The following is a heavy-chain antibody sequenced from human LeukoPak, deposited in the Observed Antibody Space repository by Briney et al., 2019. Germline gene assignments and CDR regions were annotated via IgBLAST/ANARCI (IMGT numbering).Heavy chain of an antibody. V-gene: IGHV4-39*01. CDR1: GGSISSSGYF. Sequence: SETLSLTCTVSGGSISSSGYFWGWFRQPPGKGLEWIGSISYSGSTYYNPSLKSRVTISVDTSENQFSLKLSSVSAADTAVYYCARRNYDTLTASYRIDYWGQGTLVTVSS. CDR2: ISYSGST. J-gene: IGHJ4*02. D-gene: IGHD3-9*01. CDR3: ARRNYDTLTASYRIDY.